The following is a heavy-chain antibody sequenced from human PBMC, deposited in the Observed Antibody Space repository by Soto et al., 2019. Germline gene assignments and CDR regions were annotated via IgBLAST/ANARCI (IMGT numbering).Heavy chain of an antibody. CDR3: AREEALIIVPTGGIDYSFDY. Sequence: SETLSLTCTVSGGSISSGDHYWAWLRQPPGKGLEWIGYIYYTGTTYYNPSLKTRLAISVDTSKNQFSLTLTSVTAADTAVYFCAREEALIIVPTGGIDYSFDYWGQGTLVTVSS. CDR1: GGSISSGDHY. CDR2: IYYTGTT. D-gene: IGHD2-21*01. J-gene: IGHJ4*02. V-gene: IGHV4-30-4*01.